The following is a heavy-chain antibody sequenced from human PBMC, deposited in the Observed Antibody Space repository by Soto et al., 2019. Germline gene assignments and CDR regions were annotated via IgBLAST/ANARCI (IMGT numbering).Heavy chain of an antibody. CDR3: ARDQVVVAGTPTTAFDT. V-gene: IGHV1-69*08. CDR1: GGTFSSYS. D-gene: IGHD2-15*01. CDR2: LIPILGVR. Sequence: QVQLVQSGAEVKQPGSSAKVSCKASGGTFSSYSISWVRQAPGQGLEWMGRLIPILGVRNYAQKFQGRVTITADTSTRTAYMELSSLRSEYTAIYYCARDQVVVAGTPTTAFDTWREGTRVAVSS. J-gene: IGHJ3*02.